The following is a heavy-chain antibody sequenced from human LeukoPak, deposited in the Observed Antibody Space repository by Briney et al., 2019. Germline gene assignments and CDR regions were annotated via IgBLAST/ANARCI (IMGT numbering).Heavy chain of an antibody. V-gene: IGHV3-30*02. CDR2: IRFDGSKK. J-gene: IGHJ6*03. D-gene: IGHD2-2*01. Sequence: GGSLRLSCAASGFTFNRYGMHWVRQAPGKGLEWVTFIRFDGSKKYYADSVKGRFTISRDNAKNSLYLQMNSLRAEDTAVYYCARGEAVPAALLSRYYYYYMDVWGKGTTVTVSS. CDR3: ARGEAVPAALLSRYYYYYMDV. CDR1: GFTFNRYG.